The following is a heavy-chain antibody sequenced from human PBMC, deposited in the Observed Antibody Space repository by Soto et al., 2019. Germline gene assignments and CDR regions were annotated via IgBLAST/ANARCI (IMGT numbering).Heavy chain of an antibody. D-gene: IGHD3-22*01. V-gene: IGHV4-39*01. CDR1: GGSISSSSYY. CDR3: ARSDSSGKD. CDR2: IYYSGST. J-gene: IGHJ4*02. Sequence: SETLSLTCTVSGGSISSSSYYWGWIRQPPGKGLEWIGSIYYSGSTCYNPSLKSRVTISVDTSKNQFSLKLSSVTAADTAVYYCARSDSSGKDWGQGTLVTVSS.